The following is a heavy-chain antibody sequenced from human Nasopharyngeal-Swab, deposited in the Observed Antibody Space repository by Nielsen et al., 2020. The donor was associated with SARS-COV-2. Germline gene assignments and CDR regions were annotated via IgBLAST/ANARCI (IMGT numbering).Heavy chain of an antibody. V-gene: IGHV3-9*01. CDR1: GFTFDDYG. Sequence: SLKISCAASGFTFDDYGMHWVRQAPGKGLEWVSGISWDGLTIGYADSVKGRFTISRDNAKNSLYLQMNSLRAEDTAVYYCATGEPNYYYYYGMDVWGQGTTVTVSS. CDR2: ISWDGLTI. D-gene: IGHD1-14*01. CDR3: ATGEPNYYYYYGMDV. J-gene: IGHJ6*02.